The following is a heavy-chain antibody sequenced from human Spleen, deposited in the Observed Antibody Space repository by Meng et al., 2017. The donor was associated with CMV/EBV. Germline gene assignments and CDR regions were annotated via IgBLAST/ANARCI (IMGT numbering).Heavy chain of an antibody. CDR1: GFTFSSYW. Sequence: GESLKISCTASGFTFSSYWMSWVRQTPGKGLEWVGFIRSKAYGGTTEYAASVKGRFTISRDDSKSIAYLQMNSLKTEDTAVYYCTRDAGSITIFGVVIPTYYYYGMDVWGQGTTVTVSS. V-gene: IGHV3-49*04. D-gene: IGHD3-3*01. J-gene: IGHJ6*02. CDR3: TRDAGSITIFGVVIPTYYYYGMDV. CDR2: IRSKAYGGTT.